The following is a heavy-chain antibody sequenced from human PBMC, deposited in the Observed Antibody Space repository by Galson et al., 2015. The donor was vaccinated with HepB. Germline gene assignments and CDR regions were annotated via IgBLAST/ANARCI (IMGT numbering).Heavy chain of an antibody. CDR2: IIPILGTA. Sequence: SVKVSCKASGGTFSSYAISWVRQAPGQGLEWMGGIIPILGTANYAQKFQGRVTITADESTSTAYMELSSLRSEDTAVYYCARAPHDLISLTYYYYMDVWGKGTTVTVSS. V-gene: IGHV1-69*13. D-gene: IGHD3-3*01. J-gene: IGHJ6*03. CDR1: GGTFSSYA. CDR3: ARAPHDLISLTYYYYMDV.